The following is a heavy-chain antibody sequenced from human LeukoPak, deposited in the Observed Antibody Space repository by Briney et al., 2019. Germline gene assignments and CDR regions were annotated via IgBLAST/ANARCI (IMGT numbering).Heavy chain of an antibody. V-gene: IGHV3-21*01. CDR2: ISSSISYI. Sequence: PGGSLRLSCAASGFTFRSYSMNWVRQAPGKGLEWVSSISSSISYIYYADSVKGRFTISRDNAKNTLYLQTDSLRAEDTAVYYCARVRDKSGYYSRNKNAFDIWGQGTMVTVSS. D-gene: IGHD3-3*01. CDR1: GFTFRSYS. CDR3: ARVRDKSGYYSRNKNAFDI. J-gene: IGHJ3*02.